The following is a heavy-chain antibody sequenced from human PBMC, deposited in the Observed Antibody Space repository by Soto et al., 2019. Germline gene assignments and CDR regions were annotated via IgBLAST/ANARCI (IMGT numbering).Heavy chain of an antibody. Sequence: QVQLVQSGAEVKKPGSSVKVSCTASGGPFSSYAINWVRQAPGQGLEWMGVITPMFGAPHYAQNFKGRITITADKSKNTAYMELSSLTSGDTAVYFCARVLTGRWFDPWGQGTLVTVSS. CDR2: ITPMFGAP. CDR1: GGPFSSYA. CDR3: ARVLTGRWFDP. V-gene: IGHV1-69*06. J-gene: IGHJ5*02.